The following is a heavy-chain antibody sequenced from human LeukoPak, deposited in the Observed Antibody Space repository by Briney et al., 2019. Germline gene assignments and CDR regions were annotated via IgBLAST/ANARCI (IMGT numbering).Heavy chain of an antibody. J-gene: IGHJ4*02. V-gene: IGHV3-7*01. CDR1: GFTFSNYW. Sequence: PGGSLRLSCAASGFTFSNYWMSWVRQSPGKGLEWVAKIKQDESEIYYVDSVKGRFTISRDNAKNSLYLQMNSLRAEDTAVYYCARNYNGYFDYWGQGTLVTVSS. D-gene: IGHD3-10*01. CDR2: IKQDESEI. CDR3: ARNYNGYFDY.